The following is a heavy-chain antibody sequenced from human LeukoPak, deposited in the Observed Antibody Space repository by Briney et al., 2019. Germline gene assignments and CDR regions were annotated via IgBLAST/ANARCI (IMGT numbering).Heavy chain of an antibody. V-gene: IGHV4-61*02. J-gene: IGHJ3*02. CDR2: IYTSGST. D-gene: IGHD5-24*01. CDR1: GGSISSGSYY. Sequence: PSQTLSLTCTVSGGSISSGSYYWSWIRQPAGKGLEWIGRIYTSGSTNYNPSLKSRVTISVDTSKNQFSLKLSSVTAADTAVYYCARDGYNLHDAFDIWGQGTMVTVSS. CDR3: ARDGYNLHDAFDI.